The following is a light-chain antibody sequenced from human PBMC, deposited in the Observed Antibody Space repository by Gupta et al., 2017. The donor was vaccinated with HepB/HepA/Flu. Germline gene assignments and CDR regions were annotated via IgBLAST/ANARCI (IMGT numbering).Light chain of an antibody. V-gene: IGLV2-8*01. J-gene: IGLJ1*01. CDR1: SGDIGSFNY. Sequence: QSALTPPPSASGSPGQSVTISCTGTSGDIGSFNYVSWYQQLPGKAPKLILHDVSQRPSGVPDRFSGSKSGNTASLTVSGLKPEEEADYYCCSVGGNNEYIFGTGTKVTVL. CDR3: CSVGGNNEYI. CDR2: DVS.